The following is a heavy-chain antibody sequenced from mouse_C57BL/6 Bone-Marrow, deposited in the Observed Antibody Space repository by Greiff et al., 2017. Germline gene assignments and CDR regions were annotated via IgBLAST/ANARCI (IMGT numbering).Heavy chain of an antibody. V-gene: IGHV2-2*01. J-gene: IGHJ3*01. D-gene: IGHD2-4*01. CDR2: IWSGGST. Sequence: VQLQESGPGLVQPSQSLSITCTVSGFSLTSYGVHWVRQSPGKGLEWLGVIWSGGSTDYNAAFISRLSISKDNSKIQVYFKMNSLQAYDTAIYYCARGGLRRTWFAYWGQGTLVTVSA. CDR3: ARGGLRRTWFAY. CDR1: GFSLTSYG.